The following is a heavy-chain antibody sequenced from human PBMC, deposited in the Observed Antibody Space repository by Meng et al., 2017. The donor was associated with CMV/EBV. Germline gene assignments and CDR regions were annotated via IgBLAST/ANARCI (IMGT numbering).Heavy chain of an antibody. CDR2: IYYSGST. CDR1: GGSISSGGYY. Sequence: SETPSLTCTVSGGSISSGGYYWSWIRQHPGKGLEWIGYIYYSGSTYYNPSLKSRVTISVDTSKNQFSLKLSSVTAADTAVYYCARDGVGDFWSDYYGMDVWGQGTTVTVSS. CDR3: ARDGVGDFWSDYYGMDV. J-gene: IGHJ6*02. D-gene: IGHD3-3*01. V-gene: IGHV4-31*03.